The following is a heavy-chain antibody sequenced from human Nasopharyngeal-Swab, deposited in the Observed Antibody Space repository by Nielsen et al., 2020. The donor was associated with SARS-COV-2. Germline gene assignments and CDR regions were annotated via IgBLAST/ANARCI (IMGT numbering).Heavy chain of an antibody. Sequence: SETLSLTCTVSGYSISSGYYWGWIRQPPGKGLEWIGSIYHSGSTYCNPSLKSRVTISVDTSKNQFSLKLSSVTAADTAVYYCTYSSSWYFYGMDVWGQGTTVTVSS. CDR3: TYSSSWYFYGMDV. CDR2: IYHSGST. J-gene: IGHJ6*02. D-gene: IGHD6-13*01. V-gene: IGHV4-38-2*02. CDR1: GYSISSGYY.